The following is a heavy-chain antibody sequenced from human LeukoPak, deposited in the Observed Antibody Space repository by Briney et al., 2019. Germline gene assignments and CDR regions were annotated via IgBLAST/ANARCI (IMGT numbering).Heavy chain of an antibody. V-gene: IGHV3-48*01. D-gene: IGHD1-26*01. CDR3: ARDLGELLIGYFQH. Sequence: GGSLRLSCAVSGFTFSTYSMNWVRQAPGKGLEWVSYISSSSSTIYYADSVKGRFTISKANAKNSLYLQMNSLRAEDTAVYYCARDLGELLIGYFQHWGQGTLVTVSS. J-gene: IGHJ1*01. CDR1: GFTFSTYS. CDR2: ISSSSSTI.